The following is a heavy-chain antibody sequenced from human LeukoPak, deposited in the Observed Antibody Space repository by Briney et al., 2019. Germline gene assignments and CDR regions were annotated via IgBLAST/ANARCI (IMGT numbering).Heavy chain of an antibody. CDR3: ARTMVRGVPDAFDI. V-gene: IGHV3-21*01. D-gene: IGHD3-10*01. Sequence: GGSLRLSCAASGFTFSSYSMNWVRQAPGKGLEWVSSISGSSSYIYYADSVKGRFTISRHNAKNSLYLQMNSLRAEDTAVYYCARTMVRGVPDAFDIWGQGTMVTVSS. CDR2: ISGSSSYI. J-gene: IGHJ3*02. CDR1: GFTFSSYS.